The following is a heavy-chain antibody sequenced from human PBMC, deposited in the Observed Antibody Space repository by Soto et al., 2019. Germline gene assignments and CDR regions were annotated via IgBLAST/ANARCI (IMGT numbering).Heavy chain of an antibody. J-gene: IGHJ5*02. CDR3: AKGGQQPAVGSNWFDP. CDR1: GFTFSSYG. CDR2: ISYDGSNK. V-gene: IGHV3-30*18. Sequence: GGSLRLSCAASGFTFSSYGMHWVRQAPGKGLEWVAVISYDGSNKYYVDSVKGRFTISRDNSKNTLYLQMNSLRAEDTAVYYCAKGGQQPAVGSNWFDPWGQGTLVTVSS. D-gene: IGHD6-13*01.